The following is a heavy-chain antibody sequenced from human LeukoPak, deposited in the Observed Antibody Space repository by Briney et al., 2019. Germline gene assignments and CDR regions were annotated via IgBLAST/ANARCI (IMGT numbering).Heavy chain of an antibody. CDR1: GYTFTSYD. CDR3: ARIRDGYNDAFDY. D-gene: IGHD5-24*01. CDR2: MNPNSGNT. Sequence: ASVKVSCKASGYTFTSYDINWVRQATGQGLEWMGWMNPNSGNTGYAQKFQGRVTITRNTSISTAYMELSSLRSEDTAMYYCARIRDGYNDAFDYWGQGTLLTISS. V-gene: IGHV1-8*03. J-gene: IGHJ4*02.